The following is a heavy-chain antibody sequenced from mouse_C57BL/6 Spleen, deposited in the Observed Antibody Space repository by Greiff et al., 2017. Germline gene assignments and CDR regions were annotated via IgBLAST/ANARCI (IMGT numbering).Heavy chain of an antibody. CDR2: IDPSSGGT. D-gene: IGHD2-2*01. V-gene: IGHV1-72*01. Sequence: QVQLQQPGAELVKPGASVKLSCKASGYTFTSYWMHWVKQRPGRGLEWIGRIDPSSGGTKYNEKFKSKATLTVDKPSSTAYMQLSSLTSEDSAVYYCARSGYDAWFAYWGQGTLVTVSA. J-gene: IGHJ3*01. CDR1: GYTFTSYW. CDR3: ARSGYDAWFAY.